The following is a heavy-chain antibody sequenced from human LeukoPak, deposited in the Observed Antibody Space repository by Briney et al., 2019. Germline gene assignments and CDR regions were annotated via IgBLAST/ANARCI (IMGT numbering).Heavy chain of an antibody. D-gene: IGHD3-3*01. CDR2: IRYDGSNK. V-gene: IGHV3-30*02. CDR3: ARDYDFWSGYYSPTRGYFGY. CDR1: GFTFSGSG. Sequence: GGSLRLSXAASGFTFSGSGMHWVRQAPGKRLEWVTFIRYDGSNKYYTDSVKGRFTISRDNSKNTLYLQMDSLRAEDTAVYYCARDYDFWSGYYSPTRGYFGYWGQGTLVTVSS. J-gene: IGHJ4*02.